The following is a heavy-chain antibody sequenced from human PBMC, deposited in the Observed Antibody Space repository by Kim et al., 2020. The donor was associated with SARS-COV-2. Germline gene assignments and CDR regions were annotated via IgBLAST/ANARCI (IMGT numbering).Heavy chain of an antibody. CDR3: ARTFPYSRNYYYYYGMDV. V-gene: IGHV1-2*06. Sequence: ASVKVSCKASGYTFTGYYMHWVRQAPGQGLEWMGRINPNSGGTNYAQKFQGRVTMTRDTSISTAYMELSRLRSDDTAVYYCARTFPYSRNYYYYYGMDVWGQGTTVTVSS. CDR2: INPNSGGT. CDR1: GYTFTGYY. D-gene: IGHD6-13*01. J-gene: IGHJ6*02.